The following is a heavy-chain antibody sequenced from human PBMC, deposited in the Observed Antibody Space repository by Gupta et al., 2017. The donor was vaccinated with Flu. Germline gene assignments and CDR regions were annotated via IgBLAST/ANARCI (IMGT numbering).Heavy chain of an antibody. CDR2: ISSMSDTI. V-gene: IGHV3-48*04. CDR3: ARDFYDGSGYPSY. D-gene: IGHD3-22*01. J-gene: IGHJ4*02. Sequence: EVQLVESGGGSVQPGGSLRLSCAASGFTFGRSAMHWVRQTPGRGLEWVAYISSMSDTIYYAASVKGRFTVSRDNAKNSLFLQMNSLRAEDTAEYYCARDFYDGSGYPSYWGQGTLVTVSS. CDR1: GFTFGRSA.